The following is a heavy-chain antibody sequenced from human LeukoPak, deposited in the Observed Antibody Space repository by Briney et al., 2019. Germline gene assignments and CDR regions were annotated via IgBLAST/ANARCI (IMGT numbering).Heavy chain of an antibody. J-gene: IGHJ4*02. CDR2: IYYSGST. CDR3: ARVAVEAMVSHYFDY. Sequence: TTSETLSLTCTVSGGSISSYYWSWLRQPPGKGLEWIGYIYYSGSTNYNPSLKSRVTISVDTSKNQFSLKLSSVTAADTAVYYCARVAVEAMVSHYFDYWGQGTLVTVSS. V-gene: IGHV4-59*08. CDR1: GGSISSYY. D-gene: IGHD5-18*01.